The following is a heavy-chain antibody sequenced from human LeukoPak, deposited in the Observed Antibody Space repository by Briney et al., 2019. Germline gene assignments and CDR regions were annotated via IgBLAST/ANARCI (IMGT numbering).Heavy chain of an antibody. V-gene: IGHV2-70*04. CDR2: IDWDDDK. Sequence: SGPALVKPTQTLTLTCTFSGFSLSTSGMRVSWIRQPPGKALEWLARIDWDDDKFYSTSLKTRLIISKDTSKNQVVLTMTNMDPVDTATYYCARLNSGTYLDYWGQGTLVTVSS. J-gene: IGHJ4*02. D-gene: IGHD1-26*01. CDR3: ARLNSGTYLDY. CDR1: GFSLSTSGMR.